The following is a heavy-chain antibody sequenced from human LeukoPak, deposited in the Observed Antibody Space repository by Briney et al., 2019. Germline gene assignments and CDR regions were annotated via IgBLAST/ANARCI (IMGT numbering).Heavy chain of an antibody. D-gene: IGHD3-10*01. CDR3: ARDLYPLLWFGELTYFDY. Sequence: ASVKVSCKVSGYTFTDYYMHWVQQAPGKGLEWMGLVDPEDGETIYAEKFQARVTITADTSTDTAYMELRSLRSDDTAVYYCARDLYPLLWFGELTYFDYWGQGTLVTVSS. CDR2: VDPEDGET. J-gene: IGHJ4*02. CDR1: GYTFTDYY. V-gene: IGHV1-69-2*01.